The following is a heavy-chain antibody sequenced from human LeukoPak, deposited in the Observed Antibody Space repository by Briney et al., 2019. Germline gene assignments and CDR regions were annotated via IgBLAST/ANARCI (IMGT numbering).Heavy chain of an antibody. CDR1: VGTFSSYA. CDR2: IISIFCTA. CDR3: ARHYYYDSSGYYFDY. D-gene: IGHD3-22*01. J-gene: IGHJ4*02. Sequence: GSSVNVSCKASVGTFSSYAISWLRQAPGQGLEWVGGIISIFCTANYPQKLQGRVTITTDESTSTAYMELSSLRSEDTAVYYCARHYYYDSSGYYFDYWGQGTLVTVSS. V-gene: IGHV1-69*05.